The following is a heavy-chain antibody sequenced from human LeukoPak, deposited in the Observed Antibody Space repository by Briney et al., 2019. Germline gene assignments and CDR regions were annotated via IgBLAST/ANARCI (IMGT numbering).Heavy chain of an antibody. CDR2: VDLLGRT. Sequence: SGTLSLTCGVSGGSISNTNWWTLVRQPPGKGLEWIGEVDLLGRTNYNPSLKSRVAISVDKSENHISLWLTSVTAADTAVYYCAREGGPYRPLDYSGQGTLVTVSS. CDR3: AREGGPYRPLDY. V-gene: IGHV4-4*02. CDR1: GGSISNTNW. J-gene: IGHJ4*02.